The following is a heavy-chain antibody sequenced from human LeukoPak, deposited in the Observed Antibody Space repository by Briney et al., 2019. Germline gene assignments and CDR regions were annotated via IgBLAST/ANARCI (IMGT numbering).Heavy chain of an antibody. Sequence: SETLSLTCTVSGGSISSDYSSWIRQPPRKRPQWIGEINHSGSTNYNPSLKSRVTISVDTSKNQFSLKLSSVTAADTAVYYCARALCGGDCYRGNYWGQGTLVTVSS. CDR2: INHSGST. CDR3: ARALCGGDCYRGNY. CDR1: GGSISSDY. J-gene: IGHJ4*02. D-gene: IGHD2-21*02. V-gene: IGHV4-34*01.